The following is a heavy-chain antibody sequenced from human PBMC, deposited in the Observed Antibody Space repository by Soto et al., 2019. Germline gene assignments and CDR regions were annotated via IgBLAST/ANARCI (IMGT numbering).Heavy chain of an antibody. CDR2: ISGSGGST. Sequence: GGSLRLSCAASGFTFSSYAMSWVRQAPGKGLEWVSAISGSGGSTYYADSVKGRFTISRDNSKNTLYLQMNSLRAEDTAVYYCAKVLGYSSSWSYSSGVSYWGQGTLVTVSS. V-gene: IGHV3-23*01. CDR3: AKVLGYSSSWSYSSGVSY. D-gene: IGHD6-13*01. J-gene: IGHJ4*02. CDR1: GFTFSSYA.